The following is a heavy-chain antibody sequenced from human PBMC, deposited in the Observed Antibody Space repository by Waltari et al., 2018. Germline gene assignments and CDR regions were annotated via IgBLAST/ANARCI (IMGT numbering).Heavy chain of an antibody. V-gene: IGHV4-30-2*01. CDR3: ARVYSSSSPYFDY. CDR2: IYHSGST. D-gene: IGHD6-6*01. Sequence: QLQLQESGSGLVKPSQTLSLTCAVSGGSISSGGYSWSWIRQPPGKGLEWIGYIYHSGSTSYNPSLKRRVTRSVDRSKNQFSLKLSSVTAADTAVYYCARVYSSSSPYFDYWGQGTLVTVSS. J-gene: IGHJ4*02. CDR1: GGSISSGGYS.